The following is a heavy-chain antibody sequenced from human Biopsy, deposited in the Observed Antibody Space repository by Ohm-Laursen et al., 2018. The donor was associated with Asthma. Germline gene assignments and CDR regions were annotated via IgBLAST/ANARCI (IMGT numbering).Heavy chain of an antibody. J-gene: IGHJ6*02. CDR1: GAYIETPDYH. D-gene: IGHD4-17*01. V-gene: IGHV4-30-4*01. CDR3: ARVASYGDVYFGIDV. Sequence: SQTLSLTRTVSGAYIETPDYHWSWIPQSTGKGLERNGLDLYSGTTHYSRSLERRLYISIDTARNEFSMRLRCLTAADTAVYFCARVASYGDVYFGIDVWGQGTTVSV. CDR2: DLYSGTT.